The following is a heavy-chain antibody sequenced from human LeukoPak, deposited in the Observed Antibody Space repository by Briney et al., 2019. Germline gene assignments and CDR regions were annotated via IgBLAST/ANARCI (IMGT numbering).Heavy chain of an antibody. D-gene: IGHD6-19*01. CDR1: GFTFSSYS. J-gene: IGHJ4*02. CDR3: AREGPAGIAVAGTCSY. CDR2: ISSSSSYI. V-gene: IGHV3-21*01. Sequence: GGSLRLPCAASGFTFSSYSMNWVRQAPGKGLEWVSSISSSSSYIYYADSVKGRFTISRDNAKNSLYLQMNSLRAEDTAVYYCAREGPAGIAVAGTCSYWGQGTLVTVSS.